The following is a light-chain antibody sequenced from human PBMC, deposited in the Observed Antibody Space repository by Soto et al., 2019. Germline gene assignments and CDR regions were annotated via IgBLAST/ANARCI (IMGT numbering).Light chain of an antibody. J-gene: IGLJ1*01. CDR2: EVS. V-gene: IGLV2-14*03. CDR3: PSYISSSAFFV. CDR1: ASDIGRYDY. Sequence: QSVLTQPASVSGSPGQSVTISCTGSASDIGRYDYVSWYQQYPGNTPKLLIYEVSHRPSGVSDRFSGSKSGDTASLTISGVQFQDEATYYCPSYISSSAFFVFGTGTKVTAL.